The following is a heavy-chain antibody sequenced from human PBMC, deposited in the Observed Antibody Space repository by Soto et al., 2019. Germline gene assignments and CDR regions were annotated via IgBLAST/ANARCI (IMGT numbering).Heavy chain of an antibody. Sequence: PGGSLRLSCAASGFTFSNAWMSWVRQAPGKGLEWVGRIKSKTDGGTTDYAAPVKGRFTISRDESKNTLYLQMNSLKTEDTAVYYCTTGIAAAGPNFDYWGQGTLVTVSS. CDR2: IKSKTDGGTT. CDR1: GFTFSNAW. CDR3: TTGIAAAGPNFDY. D-gene: IGHD6-13*01. V-gene: IGHV3-15*01. J-gene: IGHJ4*02.